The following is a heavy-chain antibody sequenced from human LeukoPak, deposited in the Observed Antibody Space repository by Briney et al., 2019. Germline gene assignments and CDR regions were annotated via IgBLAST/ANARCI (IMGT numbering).Heavy chain of an antibody. CDR3: ARQSYDILTGYYDDY. CDR2: IYWDDDK. CDR1: GFSLSTSGMC. V-gene: IGHV2-70*01. D-gene: IGHD3-9*01. J-gene: IGHJ4*02. Sequence: SGPALVKPTQTLTLTCTFSGFSLSTSGMCVSWIRQPPGKSLEWLAHIYWDDDKYYSTSLKTRLTISKDTSKNQVVLTMTNMDPVDTATYYCARQSYDILTGYYDDYWGQGTLVTVSS.